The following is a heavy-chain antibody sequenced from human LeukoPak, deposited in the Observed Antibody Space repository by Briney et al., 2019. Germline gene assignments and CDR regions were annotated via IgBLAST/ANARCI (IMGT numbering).Heavy chain of an antibody. CDR2: ISGSGGST. V-gene: IGHV3-23*01. CDR3: AKAAFYDVDY. CDR1: GFSFSSYG. J-gene: IGHJ4*02. Sequence: GGSLTLSCAASGFSFSSYGMSWVRQAPGKGLEWVSAISGSGGSTYYADSVKGRFTISRDNSKNTLYLQMNSLRAEDTAVYYCAKAAFYDVDYWGQGTLVTVSS. D-gene: IGHD5/OR15-5a*01.